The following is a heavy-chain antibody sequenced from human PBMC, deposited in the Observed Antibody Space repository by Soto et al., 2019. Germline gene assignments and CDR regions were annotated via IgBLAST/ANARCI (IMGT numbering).Heavy chain of an antibody. V-gene: IGHV3-30-3*01. CDR2: ISYDGSNK. Sequence: GGSLRLSCAASGFTFSSYAMHWVRQAPGKGLEWVAVISYDGSNKYYADSVKGRFTISRDNSKNTLYLQMNSLRAEDTAVYYCARDAYDYGDYLFDYWGQGTLVTVSS. D-gene: IGHD4-17*01. J-gene: IGHJ4*02. CDR1: GFTFSSYA. CDR3: ARDAYDYGDYLFDY.